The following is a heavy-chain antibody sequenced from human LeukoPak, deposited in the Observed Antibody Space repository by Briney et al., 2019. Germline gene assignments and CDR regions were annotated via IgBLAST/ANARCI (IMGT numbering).Heavy chain of an antibody. J-gene: IGHJ4*02. CDR3: ARGGALRVSLDY. D-gene: IGHD6-13*01. CDR2: ISSSGSTI. V-gene: IGHV3-48*03. Sequence: GGSLRPSCAASGFTFSSYEMNWVRQAPGKGLEWVSYISSSGSTIYYADSVKGRFTISRDNAKNSLYLQMNSLRAEDTAVYYCARGGALRVSLDYWGQGTLVTVSS. CDR1: GFTFSSYE.